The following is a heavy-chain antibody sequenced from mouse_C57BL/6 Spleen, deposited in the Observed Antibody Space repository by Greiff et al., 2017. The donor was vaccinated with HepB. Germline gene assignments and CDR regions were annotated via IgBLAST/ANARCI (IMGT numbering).Heavy chain of an antibody. CDR1: GYTFTSYW. CDR2: IYPGSGST. V-gene: IGHV1-55*01. Sequence: VQLQESGAELVKPGASVKMSCKASGYTFTSYWITWVKQRPGQGLEWIGDIYPGSGSTNYNEKFKSKATLTVDTSSSTAYMQLSSLTSEDSAVYYCARSDVYFDVWGTGTTVTVSS. CDR3: ARSDVYFDV. J-gene: IGHJ1*03.